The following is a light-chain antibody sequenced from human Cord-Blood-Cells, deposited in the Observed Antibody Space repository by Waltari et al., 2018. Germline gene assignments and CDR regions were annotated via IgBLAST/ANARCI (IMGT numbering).Light chain of an antibody. V-gene: IGLV2-14*01. CDR1: SRDVGGHNY. CDR2: DVS. CDR3: SSYTSSSTYV. Sequence: QSALTQPASVSGSPGQSITISCTGTSRDVGGHNYVSWYQQHPGKAPKLMIYDVSKRAAGVSNRFSGSKSGNTASLTISGLQAEDEADYYCSSYTSSSTYVFGTGTKVTVL. J-gene: IGLJ1*01.